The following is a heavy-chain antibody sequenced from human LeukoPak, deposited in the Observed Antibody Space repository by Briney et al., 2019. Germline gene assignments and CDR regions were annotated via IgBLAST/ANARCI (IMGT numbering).Heavy chain of an antibody. J-gene: IGHJ4*02. CDR1: GYTFTGYY. CDR2: INPNSGGT. CDR3: ARDGEMTTKLYYFDC. D-gene: IGHD5-24*01. V-gene: IGHV1-2*02. Sequence: ASVKVSCKASGYTFTGYYMHWVRQAPGQGLEWMGWINPNSGGTNYAQKFQGRVTMTRDTSISTAYMELSRLRSDDTAVYYCARDGEMTTKLYYFDCWGQGTLVTVSS.